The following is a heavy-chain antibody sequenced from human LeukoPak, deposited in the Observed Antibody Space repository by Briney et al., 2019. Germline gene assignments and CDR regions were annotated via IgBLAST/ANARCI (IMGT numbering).Heavy chain of an antibody. V-gene: IGHV3-72*01. CDR2: TRNKANSYTT. CDR3: ARNNYGFFDY. CDR1: GFTFSDHY. Sequence: GGSLRLSCAASGFTFSDHYMEWVRQAPGKGLEWVGRTRNKANSYTTEYAASVKGRFTISRDESKNSLFLQMNSLKTEDTAVYYCARNNYGFFDYWGQGTLLIVSS. J-gene: IGHJ4*02. D-gene: IGHD4-11*01.